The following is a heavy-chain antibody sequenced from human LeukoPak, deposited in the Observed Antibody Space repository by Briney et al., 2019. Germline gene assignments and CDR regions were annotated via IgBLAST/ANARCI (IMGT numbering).Heavy chain of an antibody. CDR3: AKHTAGTKALDY. V-gene: IGHV3-23*01. Sequence: GGSLRLSCAASEFTFNSYAMSWVRQAPGKGLEWFSSISGSGSSTFYADSVKGRFIISRDNSKNTLYLQMDSLRAEDTAVYYCAKHTAGTKALDYWGQGTLVTVSS. CDR2: ISGSGSST. D-gene: IGHD1-1*01. CDR1: EFTFNSYA. J-gene: IGHJ4*02.